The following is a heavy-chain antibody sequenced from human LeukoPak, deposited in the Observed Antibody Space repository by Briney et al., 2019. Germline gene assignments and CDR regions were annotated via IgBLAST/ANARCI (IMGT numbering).Heavy chain of an antibody. D-gene: IGHD3/OR15-3a*01. J-gene: IGHJ4*02. V-gene: IGHV4-39*01. CDR1: GVSLSSSNSF. CDR3: ARQTGSGLFILP. Sequence: PSETLSLTRPLSGVSLSSSNSFWGGVPPPPGKGLGWIGSIYYSGNTYYNASLKSQVSISIDTSKNQFSLRLTSVTAADTAVYYCARQTGSGLFILPGGQGTLVTVSS. CDR2: IYYSGNT.